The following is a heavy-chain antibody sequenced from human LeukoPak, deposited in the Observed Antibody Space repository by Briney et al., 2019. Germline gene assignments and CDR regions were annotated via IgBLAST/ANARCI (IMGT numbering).Heavy chain of an antibody. D-gene: IGHD3-10*01. Sequence: SETLSLTCTVSGYSISSGYYWGWIRQPPGKGLEWIGSIYHSGSTYYNPSLKSRVTISVDTSKNQFSLKLSSVTAADTAVYYCAREIARGSGYFDYRGQGTLVTVSS. J-gene: IGHJ4*02. V-gene: IGHV4-38-2*02. CDR1: GYSISSGYY. CDR2: IYHSGST. CDR3: AREIARGSGYFDY.